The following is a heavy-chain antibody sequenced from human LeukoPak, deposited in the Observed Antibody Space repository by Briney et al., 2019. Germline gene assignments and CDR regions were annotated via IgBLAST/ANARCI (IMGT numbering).Heavy chain of an antibody. CDR1: GFTFSSYW. Sequence: GGSLRLSCAVSGFTFSSYWMSWVRQAPGKGLEWVANIKQDGSEKYYVVSVKGRFTISRDNAKNSLYLQMNSLRAEDTAVYYCVRHSEGAGMFYWGQGTLVTVSS. V-gene: IGHV3-7*03. CDR3: VRHSEGAGMFY. CDR2: IKQDGSEK. D-gene: IGHD6-19*01. J-gene: IGHJ4*02.